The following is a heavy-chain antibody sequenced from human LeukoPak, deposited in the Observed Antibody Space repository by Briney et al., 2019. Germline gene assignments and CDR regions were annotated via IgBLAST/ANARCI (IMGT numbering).Heavy chain of an antibody. J-gene: IGHJ4*02. D-gene: IGHD3-9*01. CDR2: ISYVGTNK. CDR1: GFTFSSYA. CDR3: ARDGGYFDRLAYFFDY. V-gene: IGHV3-30*04. Sequence: GGSLRLSCAASGFTFSSYAMHWVRQAPGKGLEWVAVISYVGTNKYYADSVKGRFTISRDNSKNTLYLQMNSLRVEDTAAYYCARDGGYFDRLAYFFDYWGQGALVPVSS.